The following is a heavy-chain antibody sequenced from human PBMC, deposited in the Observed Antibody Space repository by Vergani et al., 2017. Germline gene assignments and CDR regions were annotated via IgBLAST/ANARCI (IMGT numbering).Heavy chain of an antibody. J-gene: IGHJ4*02. Sequence: QVQLVQSGAEVKKPGSSVKVSCKASGGTFSSYAISWVRQAPGQGLEWMGGIIPIFGTAKYAQKFQGRVTITADKSTRTAYMELSSLRSEDTAVYYCATGKQWLVQGGDYFDYWGQGTLVTVSS. CDR2: IIPIFGTA. D-gene: IGHD6-19*01. CDR3: ATGKQWLVQGGDYFDY. V-gene: IGHV1-69*06. CDR1: GGTFSSYA.